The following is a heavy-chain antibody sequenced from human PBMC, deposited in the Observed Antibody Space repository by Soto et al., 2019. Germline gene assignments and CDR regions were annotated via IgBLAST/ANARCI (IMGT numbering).Heavy chain of an antibody. CDR3: AKGGSSGGSLAS. D-gene: IGHD3-10*01. V-gene: IGHV3-23*01. Sequence: EVQLLDSGGGLVQPGGSLRLSCAASGFTFIDYAMSWVRQAPGKGLEWVATISTVGHSNFSADSVKGRFTISRDNSKNTLFLQRNSLRVEDTAVYFCAKGGSSGGSLASWGLGTRVTVSS. J-gene: IGHJ4*02. CDR2: ISTVGHSN. CDR1: GFTFIDYA.